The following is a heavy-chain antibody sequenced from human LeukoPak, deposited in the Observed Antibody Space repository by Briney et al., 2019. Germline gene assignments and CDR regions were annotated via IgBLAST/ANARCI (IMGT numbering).Heavy chain of an antibody. CDR3: ARTARRRGGFWYYYDSSGPRDWYFDL. CDR2: IYYSGST. D-gene: IGHD3-22*01. Sequence: NSSETLSLTCTVSGGSISSSSYYWGWIRQPPGKGLEWIGSIYYSGSTYYNPSLKSRVTISVDTSKNQFSLKLSSVTAADTAVYYCARTARRRGGFWYYYDSSGPRDWYFDLWGRGTLVTVSS. J-gene: IGHJ2*01. V-gene: IGHV4-39*01. CDR1: GGSISSSSYY.